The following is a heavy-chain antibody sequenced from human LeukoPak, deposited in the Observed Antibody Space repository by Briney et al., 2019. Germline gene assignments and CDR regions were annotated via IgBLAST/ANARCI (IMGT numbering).Heavy chain of an antibody. Sequence: GGSLRLSCAASGFTFSDYYMSWIRQAPGKGLEWVSYISSSGSTIYYADSVKGRFTISRDNAKNSLYLQMNSLRAEDTAVYYCARDLGRADLGIYXXXGMDVWGQGTTVTVSS. D-gene: IGHD6-13*01. J-gene: IGHJ6*02. V-gene: IGHV3-11*01. CDR3: ARDLGRADLGIYXXXGMDV. CDR2: ISSSGSTI. CDR1: GFTFSDYY.